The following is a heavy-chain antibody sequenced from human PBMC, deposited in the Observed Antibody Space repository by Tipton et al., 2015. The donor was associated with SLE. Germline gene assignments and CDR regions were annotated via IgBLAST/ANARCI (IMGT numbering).Heavy chain of an antibody. J-gene: IGHJ1*01. Sequence: SLRLSCAASGFTFHTFAMTWVRQAPGKGLEWVSSLTGSGSSTFYADSVRDRFTISRDNSKNTVYLQMNSLRAEDTAVYYCAKDQIVGKYAENFQHWGQGTLVGVSS. CDR2: LTGSGSST. V-gene: IGHV3-23*01. CDR3: AKDQIVGKYAENFQH. CDR1: GFTFHTFA. D-gene: IGHD1-26*01.